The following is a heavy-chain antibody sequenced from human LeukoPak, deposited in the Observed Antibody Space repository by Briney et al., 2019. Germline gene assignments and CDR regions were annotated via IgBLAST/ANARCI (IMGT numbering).Heavy chain of an antibody. CDR1: GYTFTSYD. V-gene: IGHV1-2*02. CDR2: INPNSGGT. D-gene: IGHD2-21*02. CDR3: ARADIVVVTTSLGYYMDV. Sequence: ASVKVSCKASGYTFTSYDINWVRQATGQGLEWVGWINPNSGGTNYAQKFQGRVTMTRDTSISTAYMELSSLRSEDTAVYYCARADIVVVTTSLGYYMDVWGKGTTVTVSS. J-gene: IGHJ6*03.